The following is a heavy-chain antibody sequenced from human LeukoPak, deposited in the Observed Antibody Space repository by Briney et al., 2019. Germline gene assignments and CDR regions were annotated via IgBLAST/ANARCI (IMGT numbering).Heavy chain of an antibody. Sequence: SETLSLTCAVYGGSFSNYYWSWIRQPPGKGLEWIGYIYYSGSTNYNPSLKSRVTISVDTSKNQFSLKLSSVTAADTAVYYCARHGGFSNGREFDYWGQGTLVTVSS. V-gene: IGHV4-59*08. J-gene: IGHJ4*02. CDR2: IYYSGST. CDR3: ARHGGFSNGREFDY. CDR1: GGSFSNYY. D-gene: IGHD1-1*01.